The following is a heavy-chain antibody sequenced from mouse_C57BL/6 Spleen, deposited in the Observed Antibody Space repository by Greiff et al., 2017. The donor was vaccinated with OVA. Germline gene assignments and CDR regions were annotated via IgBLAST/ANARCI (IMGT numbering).Heavy chain of an antibody. J-gene: IGHJ1*03. V-gene: IGHV5-6*01. CDR2: ISSGGSYT. Sequence: EVKLVESGGDLVKPGGSLKLSCAASGFTFSSYGMSWVRQTPDKRLEWVATISSGGSYTYYPASVKGRFTISRDNAKNTLYLQMSSLKSEDTAMYYCARLLRYGYFDVWGTGTTVTVSS. CDR3: ARLLRYGYFDV. D-gene: IGHD1-1*01. CDR1: GFTFSSYG.